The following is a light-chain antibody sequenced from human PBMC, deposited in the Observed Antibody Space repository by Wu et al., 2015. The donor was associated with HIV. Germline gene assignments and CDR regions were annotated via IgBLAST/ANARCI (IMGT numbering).Light chain of an antibody. V-gene: IGKV3-11*01. CDR2: KHP. Sequence: ATLXCRASQNIRQLLSLVQXKPGQLPDSSSMKHPAGPLASHDRFTASGSGTDFTLTISNLEPEDFAVYYCQQRSNWLLTFGGGTRVEIK. CDR1: QNIRQL. J-gene: IGKJ4*01. CDR3: QQRSNWLLT.